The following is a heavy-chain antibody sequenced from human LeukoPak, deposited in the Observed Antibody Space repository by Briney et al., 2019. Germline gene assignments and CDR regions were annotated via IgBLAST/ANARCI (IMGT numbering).Heavy chain of an antibody. Sequence: GGSLRLSCAASGFIYSSYSMNWVRQAPGKGLEWVASISISTSYIYYADSVRGRFTISRDNAKNSMLLQMNSLRAEDTGVYYCATVFRAYYYYMAVWGKGTTVTVSS. V-gene: IGHV3-21*01. CDR3: ATVFRAYYYYMAV. D-gene: IGHD3-10*01. CDR1: GFIYSSYS. J-gene: IGHJ6*03. CDR2: ISISTSYI.